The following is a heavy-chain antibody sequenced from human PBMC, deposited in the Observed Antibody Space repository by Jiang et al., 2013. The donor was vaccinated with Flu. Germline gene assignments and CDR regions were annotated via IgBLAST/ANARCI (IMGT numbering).Heavy chain of an antibody. V-gene: IGHV3-23*04. CDR3: ARDSFGLDV. CDR2: ISGSVGNT. Sequence: VQLVESGGGLVQPGESLRLSCAASGFIFSSYSMAWVRQAPGKGLQWVSTISGSVGNTYYADSVKGRFTISRDNSRTTVFLQMDSLRDEDTAVYYCARDSFGLDVWGHGTTVIVSS. D-gene: IGHD3-16*02. CDR1: GFIFSSYS. J-gene: IGHJ6*02.